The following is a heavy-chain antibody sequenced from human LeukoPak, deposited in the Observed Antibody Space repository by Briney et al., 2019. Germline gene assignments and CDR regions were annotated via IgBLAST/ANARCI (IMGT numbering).Heavy chain of an antibody. CDR3: VTSPGQQFIPYDY. D-gene: IGHD6-13*01. J-gene: IGHJ4*02. CDR1: RNNVSSNY. CDR2: IYGGDAA. V-gene: IGHV3-66*02. Sequence: PGGSLRLSCAASRNNVSSNYVTWIGQARGKGLEWVSLIYGGDAAYYAESVRGRFMISRDNLKNTLFLQMNSLRVEDTAVYYCVTSPGQQFIPYDYWGQGTLVTVSS.